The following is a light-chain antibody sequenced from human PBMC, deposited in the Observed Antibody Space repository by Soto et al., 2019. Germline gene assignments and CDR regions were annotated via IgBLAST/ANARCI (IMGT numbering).Light chain of an antibody. J-gene: IGKJ5*01. CDR3: QQYYSTPIT. V-gene: IGKV1-39*01. CDR2: AAS. CDR1: QTISSQ. Sequence: DTHMPQPPPHLSASVSQRLIIPFRASQTISSQLDWYQQKPGRAPNLLVYAASSLQSGVPSRFTGSGSGTDFTLTISSLQPEDFATYFCQQYYSTPITFGRGTRLEIK.